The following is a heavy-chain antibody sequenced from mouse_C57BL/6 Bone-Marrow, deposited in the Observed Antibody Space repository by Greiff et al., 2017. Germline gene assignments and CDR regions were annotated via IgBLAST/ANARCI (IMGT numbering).Heavy chain of an antibody. Sequence: QVQLQQSGAELVKPGASVKMSCKASGYTFTSYWITWVKQRPGQGLEWIGDIYPGSGSTNYNEKFKSKATLTVDTSSSTAYMQLSSLTSEDSAVYYCARGSDFITTVVATPDYWGQGTTLTVSS. D-gene: IGHD1-1*01. CDR2: IYPGSGST. J-gene: IGHJ2*01. CDR3: ARGSDFITTVVATPDY. CDR1: GYTFTSYW. V-gene: IGHV1-55*01.